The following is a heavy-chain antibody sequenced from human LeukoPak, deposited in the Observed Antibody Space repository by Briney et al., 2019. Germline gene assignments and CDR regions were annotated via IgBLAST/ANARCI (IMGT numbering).Heavy chain of an antibody. Sequence: PGGSLRLSCAASGFTFSGYAMSWVRQAPGKGLEGVSAIRGSGGSTYYADSVKGRFTISRDNSKNTLYLQMNSLRAEDTAVYYCATYYYDSSGYGPFGYWGQGTLVTVSS. V-gene: IGHV3-23*01. J-gene: IGHJ4*02. D-gene: IGHD3-22*01. CDR2: IRGSGGST. CDR3: ATYYYDSSGYGPFGY. CDR1: GFTFSGYA.